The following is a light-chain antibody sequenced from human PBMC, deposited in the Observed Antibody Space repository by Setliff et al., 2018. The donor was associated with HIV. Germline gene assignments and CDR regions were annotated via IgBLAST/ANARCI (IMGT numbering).Light chain of an antibody. Sequence: QSALTQPPSASGSLGQSVTISCTGTRSDVGGYNYVSWYQIQPGKAPRLIIYAVNKRPSWVSNRFSASKSGNAAYLTVSGLQAEDEADYYCSSYAGGDIYVFGSGTKV. CDR2: AVN. V-gene: IGLV2-8*01. J-gene: IGLJ1*01. CDR3: SSYAGGDIYV. CDR1: RSDVGGYNY.